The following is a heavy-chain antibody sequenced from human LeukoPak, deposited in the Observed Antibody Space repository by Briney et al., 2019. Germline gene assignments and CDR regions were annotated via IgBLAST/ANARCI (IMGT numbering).Heavy chain of an antibody. CDR1: GFTFSSYW. D-gene: IGHD4/OR15-4a*01. V-gene: IGHV3-7*01. CDR3: ARRAGAYSHPYDY. J-gene: IGHJ4*02. Sequence: GGSLRLSCAASGFTFSSYWMSWVRRAPGKGLELVANIKQDGSEKYYVDSVKGRFTISRDNAKNSLYLQMNSMRAEDTAVYYCARRAGAYSHPYDYWGQGALVTVSS. CDR2: IKQDGSEK.